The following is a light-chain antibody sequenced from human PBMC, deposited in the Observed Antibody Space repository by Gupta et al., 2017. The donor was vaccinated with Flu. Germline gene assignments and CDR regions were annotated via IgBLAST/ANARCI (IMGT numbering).Light chain of an antibody. CDR3: LQQKNYPKT. Sequence: PSSLSASVGDRVAITCRATQEIRTDLAWYQQKPGKAPKRLIYTASTLHSGVPSRFSGSGSGTEFTLTISRLQTEDYATYSCLQQKNYPKTFGQGTKVQIK. CDR1: QEIRTD. V-gene: IGKV1-17*01. J-gene: IGKJ1*01. CDR2: TAS.